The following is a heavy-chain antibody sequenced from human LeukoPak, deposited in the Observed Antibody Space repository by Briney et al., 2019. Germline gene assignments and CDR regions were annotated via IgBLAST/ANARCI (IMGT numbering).Heavy chain of an antibody. CDR3: AKDGGIYDFPFDS. CDR1: GFTFSDYY. D-gene: IGHD3-3*01. CDR2: ISSSGSTI. V-gene: IGHV3-11*01. Sequence: GGSLRLSCAASGFTFSDYYMSWIRQAPGKGLEWVSYISSSGSTIYYADPVKGRFTISRDISRKTVYLQMNSLRVEDTAVYYCAKDGGIYDFPFDSWGQGTLVTVSS. J-gene: IGHJ5*01.